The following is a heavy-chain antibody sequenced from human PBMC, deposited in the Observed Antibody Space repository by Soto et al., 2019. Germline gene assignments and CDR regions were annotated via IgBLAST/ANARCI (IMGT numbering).Heavy chain of an antibody. Sequence: QVQLQQWGAGLLKPSETLSLTCAVYGGSFSGYYWSWIRQPPGKGLEWIGEINHSGSTNYNTSLKSRVTISVDTSKNQFSLKLSSVTAADTAVYYCARSGTAYYYYGMDVWGQGTTVTVSS. CDR2: INHSGST. D-gene: IGHD1-1*01. CDR1: GGSFSGYY. V-gene: IGHV4-34*01. CDR3: ARSGTAYYYYGMDV. J-gene: IGHJ6*02.